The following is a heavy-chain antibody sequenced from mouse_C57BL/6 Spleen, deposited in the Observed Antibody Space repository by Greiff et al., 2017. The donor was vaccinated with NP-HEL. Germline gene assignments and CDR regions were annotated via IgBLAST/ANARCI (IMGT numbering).Heavy chain of an antibody. D-gene: IGHD2-2*01. V-gene: IGHV1-78*01. CDR3: GRPLYDGYDGFDY. CDR1: GYTFTDHT. J-gene: IGHJ2*01. Sequence: VKLQQSDAELVKPGASVKISCKVSGYTFTDHTIHWMKQRPEQGLEWIGYIYPRDGSTKYNEKFKGKATLTADKSSSTADMQLTFLTSEDSAVDFCGRPLYDGYDGFDYWGQGTTLTVSS. CDR2: IYPRDGST.